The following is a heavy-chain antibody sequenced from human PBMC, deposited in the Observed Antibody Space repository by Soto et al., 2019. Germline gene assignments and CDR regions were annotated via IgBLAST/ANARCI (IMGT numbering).Heavy chain of an antibody. J-gene: IGHJ6*02. V-gene: IGHV3-30-3*01. CDR3: ARDAFSGSYRAYYGRDV. CDR1: GFTFSSYS. D-gene: IGHD1-26*01. Sequence: PGGSLRLSGAASGFTFSSYSIHWVRQAPGKGLEWVAVISYDGSNKYYADSVKGRFTISRDNSKNMLYLQMNSLRGEDTAVFYCARDAFSGSYRAYYGRDVWGQGNTVTVSS. CDR2: ISYDGSNK.